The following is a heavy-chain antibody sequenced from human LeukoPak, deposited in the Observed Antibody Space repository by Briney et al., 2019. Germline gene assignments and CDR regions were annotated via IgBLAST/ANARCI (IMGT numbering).Heavy chain of an antibody. Sequence: SETLSLTCTVSGGSISSSSYYWGWIRQPPGKGLEWIGSIYYSGSTYYNPSLKSRVTISVDTSKNQFSLKLSSVTAADTAVYYCAREDQWLVPYYFDYWGQGTLVTVSS. CDR2: IYYSGST. D-gene: IGHD6-19*01. CDR1: GGSISSSSYY. J-gene: IGHJ4*02. CDR3: AREDQWLVPYYFDY. V-gene: IGHV4-39*07.